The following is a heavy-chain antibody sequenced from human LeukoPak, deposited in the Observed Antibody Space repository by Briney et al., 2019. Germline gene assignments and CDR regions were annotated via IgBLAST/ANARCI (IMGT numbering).Heavy chain of an antibody. Sequence: GGSLRLSCAASGFTFSNYAMNWVRQAPGKGLEWVSTIIGSSGSTFYAGSVKGRFTISKDTSKNTLYLHMSSLRADDTAVYYCAKGGYDYVEVAYFDYWGQGTLVTVSS. CDR3: AKGGYDYVEVAYFDY. CDR1: GFTFSNYA. CDR2: IIGSSGST. V-gene: IGHV3-23*01. J-gene: IGHJ4*02. D-gene: IGHD5-12*01.